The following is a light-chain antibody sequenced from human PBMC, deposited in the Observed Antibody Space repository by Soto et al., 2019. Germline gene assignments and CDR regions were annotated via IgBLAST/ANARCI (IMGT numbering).Light chain of an antibody. CDR1: QSISSW. J-gene: IGKJ1*01. V-gene: IGKV1-5*03. Sequence: DIQMTQSPSTLSASVGDRVTITCRASQSISSWLAWYQQKPGKAPKLLIYKASSLESGVPSRFSGSGSGTEFTLTISSLQPDDFATYYCQQYGRSPRTFGQGTKVDI. CDR3: QQYGRSPRT. CDR2: KAS.